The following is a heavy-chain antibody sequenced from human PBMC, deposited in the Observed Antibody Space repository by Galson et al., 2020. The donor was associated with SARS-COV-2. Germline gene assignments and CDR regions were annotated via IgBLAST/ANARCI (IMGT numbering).Heavy chain of an antibody. CDR2: MNPHSGNT. J-gene: IGHJ5*02. CDR3: ARSYDDFATWFDP. Sequence: ASVKVSCKASGYTFTSYEINWVRQAPRQGLEWMGWMNPHSGNTGYAQKFQGRVTMTRSTSISTAYMELNSLTSEDTAVYYCARSYDDFATWFDPWGQGTLVTVSS. D-gene: IGHD4-17*01. V-gene: IGHV1-8*01. CDR1: GYTFTSYE.